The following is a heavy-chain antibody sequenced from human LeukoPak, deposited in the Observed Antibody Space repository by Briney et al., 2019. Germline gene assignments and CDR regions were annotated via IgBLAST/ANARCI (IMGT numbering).Heavy chain of an antibody. D-gene: IGHD3-3*01. CDR1: GGSISSGSYY. J-gene: IGHJ4*02. V-gene: IGHV4-61*02. CDR2: IYTSGST. CDR3: ARGGITIFGVGYFDY. Sequence: PSETLSLTCTVSGGSISSGSYYWSWIRQPAGKGLEWIGRIYTSGSTNYNPSLKSRVTISVDTSKSQFSLKLSSVTAADTAVYYCARGGITIFGVGYFDYWGQGTLVTVSS.